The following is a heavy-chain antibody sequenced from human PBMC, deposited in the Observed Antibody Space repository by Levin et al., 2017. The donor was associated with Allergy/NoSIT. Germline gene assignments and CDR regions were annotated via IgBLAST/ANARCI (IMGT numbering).Heavy chain of an antibody. J-gene: IGHJ4*02. Sequence: PGGSLRLSCKASGYTFTSYGISWVRQAPGQGLEWMGWISAYNGNTNYAQKLQGRVTMTTDTSTSTAYMELRSLRSDDTAVYYWARALNPIVATIDGFDYWGQGTLVTVSS. V-gene: IGHV1-18*01. CDR3: ARALNPIVATIDGFDY. CDR1: GYTFTSYG. D-gene: IGHD5-12*01. CDR2: ISAYNGNT.